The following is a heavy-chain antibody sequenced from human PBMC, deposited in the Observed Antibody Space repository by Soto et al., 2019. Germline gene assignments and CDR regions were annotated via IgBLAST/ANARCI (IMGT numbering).Heavy chain of an antibody. Sequence: GSLRLSCAASGFTFSTYDMHWVRQATGKGLEWVSALGSADDPYYLASVKGRFTISRENAKNSLYLQMNSLRAGDTAVYYCARAYSGQLPRRADYYYAMDVWGQGTTVTVSS. CDR3: ARAYSGQLPRRADYYYAMDV. D-gene: IGHD2-2*01. V-gene: IGHV3-13*05. CDR2: LGSADDP. J-gene: IGHJ6*02. CDR1: GFTFSTYD.